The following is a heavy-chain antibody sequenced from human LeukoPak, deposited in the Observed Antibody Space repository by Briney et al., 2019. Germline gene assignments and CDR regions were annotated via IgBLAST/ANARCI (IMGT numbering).Heavy chain of an antibody. CDR3: ARVAQYGSGSYYYYYYYMDV. J-gene: IGHJ6*03. V-gene: IGHV4-39*01. CDR1: GDSISTSNSY. CDR2: IYYSGNT. Sequence: SETLSLTCTVSGDSISTSNSYWGWIRQPPGKGLEWIGSIYYSGNTYYNASLKSRVTISVDTSKNQFSLTLTSVTAADTAVYYCARVAQYGSGSYYYYYYYMDVWGKGTTVTISS. D-gene: IGHD3-10*01.